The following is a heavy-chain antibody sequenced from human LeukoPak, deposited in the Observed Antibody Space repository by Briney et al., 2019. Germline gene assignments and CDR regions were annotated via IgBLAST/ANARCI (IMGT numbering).Heavy chain of an antibody. CDR3: ASVDTAMVTGPIFDY. J-gene: IGHJ4*02. CDR2: INPNSGGT. D-gene: IGHD5-18*01. V-gene: IGHV1-2*02. Sequence: GASVKVSCKASGYTFTSYYMHWVRQAPGQGLEWMGWINPNSGGTNYAQKFQGRVTMTRDTSISTAYMELSRLRSDDTAVYYCASVDTAMVTGPIFDYWGQGTLVTVSS. CDR1: GYTFTSYY.